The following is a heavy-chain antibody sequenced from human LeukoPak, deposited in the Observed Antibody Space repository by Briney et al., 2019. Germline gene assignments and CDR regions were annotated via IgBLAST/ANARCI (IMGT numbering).Heavy chain of an antibody. CDR1: GFTFTSSA. CDR3: AVEYVSSGYNVLFDY. V-gene: IGHV1-58*01. J-gene: IGHJ4*02. CDR2: IVVGSGNT. D-gene: IGHD3-22*01. Sequence: SVKVSCKASGFTFTSSAVQWVRQARGQRLEWIGWIVVGSGNTNYAQKFQERVTITRDMSTSTAYMELSSLRSEDTAVYYCAVEYVSSGYNVLFDYWGQGTLVTVSS.